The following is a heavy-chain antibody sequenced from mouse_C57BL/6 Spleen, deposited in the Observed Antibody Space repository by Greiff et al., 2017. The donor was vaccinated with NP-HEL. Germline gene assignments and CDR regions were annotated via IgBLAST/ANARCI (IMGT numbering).Heavy chain of an antibody. CDR3: ARGYGNYLTY. Sequence: EVQLQESGGGLVKPGGSLKLSCAASGFTFSDYGMHWVRQAPEKGLEWVAYISSGSSTIYYADTVQGRFTISRDKAKNTLCLQMTRLRSEDTAMYDCARGYGNYLTYWGQGTLVTVSA. J-gene: IGHJ3*01. CDR1: GFTFSDYG. V-gene: IGHV5-17*01. CDR2: ISSGSSTI. D-gene: IGHD2-10*02.